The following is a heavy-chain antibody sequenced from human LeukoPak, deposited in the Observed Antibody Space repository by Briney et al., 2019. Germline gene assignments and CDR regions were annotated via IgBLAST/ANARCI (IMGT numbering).Heavy chain of an antibody. V-gene: IGHV4-31*03. CDR1: GGSISSGGYY. CDR2: IYYSGST. Sequence: PSETLSLTCTVSGGSISSGGYYWSWIRQHPGTGLEWIGYIYYSGSTYYNPSLKSRVTISVDTSKNQFSLKLSSVTAADTAVYYCAREARYALDWFDPWGQGTLVTVSS. D-gene: IGHD3-16*01. J-gene: IGHJ5*02. CDR3: AREARYALDWFDP.